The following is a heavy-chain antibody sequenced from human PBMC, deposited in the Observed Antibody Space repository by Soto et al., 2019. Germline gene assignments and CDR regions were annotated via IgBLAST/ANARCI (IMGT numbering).Heavy chain of an antibody. CDR1: GFTFSSYG. Sequence: VGSLRLSCAASGFTFSSYGMHWVRQAPGKGLEWVAVIWYDGSNKYYADSVKGRFTISRDNSRNTLYLQMNSLRAEDTAVYYCARDGGLPYYYGMDVWGQGTTVTSP. CDR2: IWYDGSNK. J-gene: IGHJ6*02. D-gene: IGHD4-17*01. CDR3: ARDGGLPYYYGMDV. V-gene: IGHV3-33*01.